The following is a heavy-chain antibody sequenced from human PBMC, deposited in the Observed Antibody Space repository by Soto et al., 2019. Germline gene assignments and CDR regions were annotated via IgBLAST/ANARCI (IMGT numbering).Heavy chain of an antibody. J-gene: IGHJ4*02. CDR3: ARRGSGSYYDY. Sequence: EVQLLESGGGLVQPGGSLRLSCAASGFTFSSYAMRWVRQAPVKGLEWVSAISGSGDSTYYADSVKGRFTIYRDNSKNTLYLQMNRLRAEDTAVYYCARRGSGSYYDYWGQGTLVTVSS. CDR1: GFTFSSYA. V-gene: IGHV3-23*01. CDR2: ISGSGDST. D-gene: IGHD1-26*01.